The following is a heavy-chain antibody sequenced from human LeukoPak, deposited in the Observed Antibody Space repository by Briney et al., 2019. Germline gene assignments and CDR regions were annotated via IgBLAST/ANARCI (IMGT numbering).Heavy chain of an antibody. V-gene: IGHV1-2*02. CDR3: AGDREYQLLSYGMDV. CDR1: GYTSTGYY. J-gene: IGHJ6*02. D-gene: IGHD2-2*01. Sequence: GASVKVSCKASGYTSTGYYMHWVRQAPGQGLEWMGWINPNSGGTNYAQKFQGRVTMTRDTSISTAYMELSRLRSDDTAVYYCAGDREYQLLSYGMDVWGQGTTVIVSS. CDR2: INPNSGGT.